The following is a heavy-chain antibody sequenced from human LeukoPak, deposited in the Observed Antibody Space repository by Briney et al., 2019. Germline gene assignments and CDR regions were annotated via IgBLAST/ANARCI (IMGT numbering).Heavy chain of an antibody. CDR3: ARSNYYTVDV. CDR2: ISSSGGTT. Sequence: GGSLRLSCAASGFTFSNAWMNWVRQPPGKGPEWISYISSSGGTTTYVDSVKGRYTISRDNAKNSLYLQMNSLRADDTAVYYCARSNYYTVDVWGQGTAVTVSS. V-gene: IGHV3-48*01. CDR1: GFTFSNAW. J-gene: IGHJ6*02.